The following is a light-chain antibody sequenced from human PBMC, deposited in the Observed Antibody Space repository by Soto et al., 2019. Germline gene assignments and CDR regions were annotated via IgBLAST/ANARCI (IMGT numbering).Light chain of an antibody. V-gene: IGLV3-21*02. CDR2: DDS. Sequence: SYVMTQPPSVSVAPGQTAKISCGGNNIGSKSVHWYQQKPGQAPVLVIYDDSDRPSGIPERFSGSNSGNTATVTISSVEAGDEADYYCQVWDNVSDHWVFGGGNKLTVL. CDR1: NIGSKS. J-gene: IGLJ3*02. CDR3: QVWDNVSDHWV.